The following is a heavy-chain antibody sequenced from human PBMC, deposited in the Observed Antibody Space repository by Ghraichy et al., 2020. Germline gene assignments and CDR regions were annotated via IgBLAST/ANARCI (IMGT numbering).Heavy chain of an antibody. V-gene: IGHV3-23*01. Sequence: GGSLRLSCAASGFTFRSHDMNWVRQAPGKGLEWVSGISGSGGRTYYADSVKGRFTISRDDSKNTLYLQMNSLRAEDTALYYCAKVNWNTIGTPRVWGQGTLVTVSS. J-gene: IGHJ4*02. CDR1: GFTFRSHD. CDR2: ISGSGGRT. CDR3: AKVNWNTIGTPRV. D-gene: IGHD1-1*01.